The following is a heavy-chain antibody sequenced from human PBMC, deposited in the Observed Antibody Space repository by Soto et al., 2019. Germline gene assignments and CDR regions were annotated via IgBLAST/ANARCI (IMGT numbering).Heavy chain of an antibody. D-gene: IGHD1-26*01. CDR3: ARVLGTYSRVGTFDY. V-gene: IGHV3-30-3*01. CDR2: ISYDGSNR. Sequence: GGSLRLSCAASGFTFSRYAVHWVRHAPGKGLEWVAVISYDGSNRYYADSVKGRFTISRDNSKNTLYLQMNSLRAEDTAVYYCARVLGTYSRVGTFDYWGQGTLVTVSS. CDR1: GFTFSRYA. J-gene: IGHJ4*02.